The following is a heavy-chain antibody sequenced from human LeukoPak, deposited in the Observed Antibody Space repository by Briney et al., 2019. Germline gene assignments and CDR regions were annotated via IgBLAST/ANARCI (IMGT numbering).Heavy chain of an antibody. CDR2: IYHSGNT. V-gene: IGHV4-38-2*02. CDR1: GYSINSDYY. Sequence: SETLSLTCAVSGYSINSDYYLGWIRQPPGKGLEWIGHIYHSGNTNYNSPLKSRVTISVDTFKNQFSLNLRSVTAADTAVYYCVRDGDKLFQHWGQGTLVTVSS. D-gene: IGHD3-3*01. CDR3: VRDGDKLFQH. J-gene: IGHJ1*01.